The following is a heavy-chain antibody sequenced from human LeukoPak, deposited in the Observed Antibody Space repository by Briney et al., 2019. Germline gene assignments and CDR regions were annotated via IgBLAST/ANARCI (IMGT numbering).Heavy chain of an antibody. Sequence: PSETLSLTCTVSGGSISSYYWSWIRQPPGKGLEWIGYIYYTGSTNYSPSLKSRVTISVDTSKNQFSLKLSSVTAADTAVYYCARDRPSWQTNDYVWGSYRYSPYYFDYWGQGTLVTVSS. CDR3: ARDRPSWQTNDYVWGSYRYSPYYFDY. J-gene: IGHJ4*02. CDR1: GGSISSYY. CDR2: IYYTGST. D-gene: IGHD3-16*02. V-gene: IGHV4-59*12.